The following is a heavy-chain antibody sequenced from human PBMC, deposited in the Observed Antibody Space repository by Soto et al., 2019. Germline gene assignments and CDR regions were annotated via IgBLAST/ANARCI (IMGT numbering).Heavy chain of an antibody. V-gene: IGHV1-69*13. CDR3: ARGEGIAAATTYYYYYGMDV. CDR2: IIPIFGTA. J-gene: IGHJ6*02. D-gene: IGHD6-13*01. CDR1: GGTFSSYA. Sequence: ASVKVSCKASGGTFSSYAISWVRQAPGQGLEWMGGIIPIFGTANYAQKSQGRVTITADESTSTAYMELSSLRSEDTAVYYCARGEGIAAATTYYYYYGMDVWGQGTTVTVSS.